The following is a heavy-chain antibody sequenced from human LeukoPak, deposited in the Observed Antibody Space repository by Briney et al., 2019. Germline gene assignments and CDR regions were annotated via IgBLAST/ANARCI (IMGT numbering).Heavy chain of an antibody. CDR2: IIPIFGTA. D-gene: IGHD6-19*01. V-gene: IGHV1-69*13. CDR3: ARTGSSGWSHFDY. CDR1: GGTFSSYA. J-gene: IGHJ4*02. Sequence: SVKVSCKASGGTFSSYAISWVRQAPGQGLEWMGGIIPIFGTANYAQKFQGRVTITADESTSTAYMELSSLRSEDTAVYYCARTGSSGWSHFDYWGQGTLVTVSS.